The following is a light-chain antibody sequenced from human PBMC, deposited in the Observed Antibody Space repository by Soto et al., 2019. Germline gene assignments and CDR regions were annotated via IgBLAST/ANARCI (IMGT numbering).Light chain of an antibody. J-gene: IGKJ5*01. Sequence: QWTQSPSFLSASVGDRVTITCRASQGISSYLAWYQQKPGKAPKFLIYPTPSLQSGVPSRFSGSGSGTDFTLTISSLQPEDFATYYCQQASSFPRTVGQGTRVDIK. CDR1: QGISSY. CDR3: QQASSFPRT. CDR2: PTP. V-gene: IGKV1-9*01.